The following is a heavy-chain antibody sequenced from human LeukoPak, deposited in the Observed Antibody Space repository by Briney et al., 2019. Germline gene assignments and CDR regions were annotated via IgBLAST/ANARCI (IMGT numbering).Heavy chain of an antibody. V-gene: IGHV3-23*01. D-gene: IGHD6-19*01. CDR3: AREERNTAISARLYSSGSYPDY. CDR1: GFTLSNYP. Sequence: GGSLRLSCAASGFTLSNYPMGWVRQAPVKGLEWLSAIGEEKSGSWTKSADSVKGRFTISRDNSENTLYLQMNSLRAEDTAVYYCAREERNTAISARLYSSGSYPDYWGQGTLVTVSS. CDR2: IGEEKSGSWT. J-gene: IGHJ4*02.